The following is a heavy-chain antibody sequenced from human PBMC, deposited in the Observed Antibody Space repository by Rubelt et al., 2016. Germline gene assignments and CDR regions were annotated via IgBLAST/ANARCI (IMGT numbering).Heavy chain of an antibody. CDR3: ATEGNTAMVRAEYFQH. CDR2: ISSSSSTI. V-gene: IGHV3-48*02. Sequence: GKGLEWVSYISSSSSTIYYADSVKGRFTISRDNAKNSLYLQMNSLRDEDTAVYYCATEGNTAMVRAEYFQHWGQGTLDTVSS. D-gene: IGHD5-18*01. J-gene: IGHJ1*01.